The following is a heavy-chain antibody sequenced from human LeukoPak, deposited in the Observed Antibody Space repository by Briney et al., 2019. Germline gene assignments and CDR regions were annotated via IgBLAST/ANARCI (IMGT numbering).Heavy chain of an antibody. D-gene: IGHD4-17*01. J-gene: IGHJ5*02. CDR3: ARGEMTTVTTWGNWFDP. CDR1: GYTFTGYY. CDR2: ISPNSGGT. Sequence: ASVKVSCKASGYTFTGYYMHWVRQAPGQGLEWMGWISPNSGGTNYAQKFQGRVTMTRDTSISTAYMELSRLRSDDTAVYYCARGEMTTVTTWGNWFDPWGQGTLVTVSS. V-gene: IGHV1-2*02.